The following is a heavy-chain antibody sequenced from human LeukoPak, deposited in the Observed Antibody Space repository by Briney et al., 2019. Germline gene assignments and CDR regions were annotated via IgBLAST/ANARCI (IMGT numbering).Heavy chain of an antibody. D-gene: IGHD3-3*01. CDR2: INTNTGNP. CDR3: ARIGESAHYDFWSGYYNGDY. CDR1: GYTFTNYP. J-gene: IGHJ4*02. Sequence: ASVKVSCKASGYTFTNYPMIWVRQAPGQGLEWMGWINTNTGNPTYAQGFTGRFVFSLDTSVSTAYLQISSLKAEDTAVYYCARIGESAHYDFWSGYYNGDYWGQGTLVAVSS. V-gene: IGHV7-4-1*02.